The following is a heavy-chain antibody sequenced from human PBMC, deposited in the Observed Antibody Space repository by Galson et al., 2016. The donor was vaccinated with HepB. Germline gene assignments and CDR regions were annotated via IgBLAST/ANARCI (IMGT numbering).Heavy chain of an antibody. CDR2: IYYGGST. Sequence: SETLSLTCTVSGGSISSYYWTWIRQTPGKGLEWIGYIYYGGSTNYNPSLKSRVTISVDTSKNQFSLKLTSVTAADTAVYYCARSGEGDILTGDYRPIDYWGQGTLVTVSS. CDR1: GGSISSYY. V-gene: IGHV4-59*01. CDR3: ARSGEGDILTGDYRPIDY. J-gene: IGHJ4*02. D-gene: IGHD3-9*01.